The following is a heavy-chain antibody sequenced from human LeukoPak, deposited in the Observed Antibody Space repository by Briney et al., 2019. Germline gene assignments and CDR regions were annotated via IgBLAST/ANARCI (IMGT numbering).Heavy chain of an antibody. D-gene: IGHD5-12*01. CDR3: ARRGGYSYDFRFDY. V-gene: IGHV4-59*08. Sequence: PSETLSLTCTVSGGSISSYYWSWIRQPPGKGLEWIGYIYYSGGTNYNPSLKSRVTISVDTSKNQFSLKLSSVTAADTAVYYCARRGGYSYDFRFDYWGQGILVTVSS. CDR2: IYYSGGT. CDR1: GGSISSYY. J-gene: IGHJ4*02.